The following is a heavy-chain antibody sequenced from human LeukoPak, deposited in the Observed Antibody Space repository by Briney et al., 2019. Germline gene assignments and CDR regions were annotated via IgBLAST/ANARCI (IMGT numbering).Heavy chain of an antibody. CDR1: GGSFSGYY. CDR2: IHRSGIT. Sequence: SETLSLTCAVYGGSFSGYYWSWIRQPPGKGLEWIGEIHRSGITNYSPSLRSRVTLSIDSFNNHLSLKLNSVTAADTAVYFCATRDQSRTDVVPPDYWGQGTLVTVSS. J-gene: IGHJ4*02. CDR3: ATRDQSRTDVVPPDY. D-gene: IGHD5-12*01. V-gene: IGHV4-34*07.